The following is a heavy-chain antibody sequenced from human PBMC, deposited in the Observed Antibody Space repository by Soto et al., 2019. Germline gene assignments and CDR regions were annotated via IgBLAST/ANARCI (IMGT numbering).Heavy chain of an antibody. D-gene: IGHD3-3*01. J-gene: IGHJ5*02. CDR2: ISSSSSYI. CDR1: GFTFSSYS. V-gene: IGHV3-21*01. Sequence: ESGGGLVKPGGSLRLSCAASGFTFSSYSMNWVRQAPGKGLEWVSSISSSSSYIYYADSVKGRFTISRDNAKNSLYLQMNSLRAEDTAVYYCARGPPDYYDFWSGYRVDWFDPWGQGTLVTVSS. CDR3: ARGPPDYYDFWSGYRVDWFDP.